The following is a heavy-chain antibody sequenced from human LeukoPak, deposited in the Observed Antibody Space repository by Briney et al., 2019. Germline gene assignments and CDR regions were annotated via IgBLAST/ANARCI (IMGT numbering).Heavy chain of an antibody. D-gene: IGHD2-21*02. CDR1: GGSIDDYY. CDR2: IYYTGST. V-gene: IGHV4-59*01. Sequence: AETLSLTCTVSGGSIDDYYWSWIRQPPGKGLEWIGYIYYTGSTSYNPSLQSRLTISIDTSKTQFSLRLTSVTAADTAVYFCARGVTQWGQGTLVSVSS. J-gene: IGHJ4*02. CDR3: ARGVTQ.